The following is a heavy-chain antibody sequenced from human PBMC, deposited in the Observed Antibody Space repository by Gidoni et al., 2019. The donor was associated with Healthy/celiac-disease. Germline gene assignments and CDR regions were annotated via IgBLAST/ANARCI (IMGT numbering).Heavy chain of an antibody. Sequence: QVQLQQWGAGLLKPSETLSLTCAVYGGSFSGYYWSWIRQPPGKGLEWIGEINHSGSTNYNPSLKSRVTISVDTSKNQFSLKLSSVTAADTAVYYCARRAVSCSSTSCYIPGFDPWGQGTLVTVSS. CDR1: GGSFSGYY. J-gene: IGHJ5*02. CDR3: ARRAVSCSSTSCYIPGFDP. V-gene: IGHV4-34*01. D-gene: IGHD2-2*02. CDR2: INHSGST.